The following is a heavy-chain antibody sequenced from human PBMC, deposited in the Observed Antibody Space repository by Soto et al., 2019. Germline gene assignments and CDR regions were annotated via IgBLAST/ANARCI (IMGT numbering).Heavy chain of an antibody. Sequence: ASVKVSCKASGYTFTSYGISWVRQAPGQGLEWMGWISAYNGNTNYAQKLQGRVTMTTDTSTSTAYMELRSLRSDDTAVYYCARDDFDILTGSPREGFDFRGQGTMVTVSS. V-gene: IGHV1-18*01. CDR1: GYTFTSYG. J-gene: IGHJ3*01. CDR2: ISAYNGNT. D-gene: IGHD3-9*01. CDR3: ARDDFDILTGSPREGFDF.